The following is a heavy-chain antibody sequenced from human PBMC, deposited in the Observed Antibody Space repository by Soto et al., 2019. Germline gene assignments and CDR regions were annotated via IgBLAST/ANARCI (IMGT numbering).Heavy chain of an antibody. J-gene: IGHJ5*02. CDR2: IIPIFGTA. D-gene: IGHD5-18*01. CDR1: GGTFSSYA. V-gene: IGHV1-69*13. Sequence: GASVKVSCKASGGTFSSYAISWVRQAPGQGLEWMGGIIPIFGTANYAQKFQGRVTITADESTSTAYMELSSLRSEDTAVYYCARGSGYSYGYGLIRTNWFDPWGQGTLVTVSS. CDR3: ARGSGYSYGYGLIRTNWFDP.